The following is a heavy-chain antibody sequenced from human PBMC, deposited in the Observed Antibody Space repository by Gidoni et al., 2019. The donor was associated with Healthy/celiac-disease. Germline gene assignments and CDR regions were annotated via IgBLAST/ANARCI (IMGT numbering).Heavy chain of an antibody. V-gene: IGHV4-30-2*01. J-gene: IGHJ3*02. D-gene: IGHD2-2*01. CDR3: ARAVFCSSTSCYVGTVAFDI. CDR2: IYHSGST. Sequence: LQLQASGSGLVKPSQTLSLTSAVSGGSISSGGYSWRWIRQPPGKGLEWIGYIYHSGSTYYNPSLKSRVTISVDRSKNQFSLKLSSVTAADTAVYYCARAVFCSSTSCYVGTVAFDIWGQGTMVTVSS. CDR1: GGSISSGGYS.